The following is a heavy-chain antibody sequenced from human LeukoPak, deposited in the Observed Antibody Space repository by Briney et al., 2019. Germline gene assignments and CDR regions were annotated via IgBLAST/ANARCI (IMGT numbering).Heavy chain of an antibody. D-gene: IGHD3-10*01. CDR3: AREMGGDYGSGTFFDL. CDR2: ISGGGDTK. V-gene: IGHV3-11*01. CDR1: EFVFSDYY. Sequence: GSLRLSCAASEFVFSDYYMSWVRQAPGKGLEWVSYISGGGDTKYYADSVKGRFTISRDNAKNSLYLQMNNLRAEDTAVYYCAREMGGDYGSGTFFDLWGQGNMVTVSS. J-gene: IGHJ4*02.